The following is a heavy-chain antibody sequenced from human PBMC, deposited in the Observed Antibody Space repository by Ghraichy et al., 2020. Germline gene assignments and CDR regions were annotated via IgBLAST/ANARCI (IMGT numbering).Heavy chain of an antibody. J-gene: IGHJ4*02. V-gene: IGHV3-53*01. CDR3: ASWGRVPASIPWGY. CDR1: GFTVSSNY. D-gene: IGHD2-2*02. CDR2: IYSGGST. Sequence: GGSLRLSCSASGFTVSSNYMSWVRQAPGKGLEWVSVIYSGGSTYYADSVKGRFTISRDNSKNTLYLQMNSLRAEDTAVYYCASWGRVPASIPWGYWGQGTLVTGSS.